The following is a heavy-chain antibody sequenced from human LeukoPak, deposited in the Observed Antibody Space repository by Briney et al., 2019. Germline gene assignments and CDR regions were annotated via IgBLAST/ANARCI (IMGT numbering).Heavy chain of an antibody. CDR1: GFTFSSYW. Sequence: GGSLRLSCAASGFTFSSYWMNWARQAPGKGLEWVASINHNGNVNYYVDSVKGRFTISRDNAKNSLYLQMSNLRAEDTAVYYCAREIVEMATIRDYYFDYWGQGTLVTVSS. J-gene: IGHJ4*02. CDR3: AREIVEMATIRDYYFDY. V-gene: IGHV3-7*01. CDR2: INHNGNVN. D-gene: IGHD5-24*01.